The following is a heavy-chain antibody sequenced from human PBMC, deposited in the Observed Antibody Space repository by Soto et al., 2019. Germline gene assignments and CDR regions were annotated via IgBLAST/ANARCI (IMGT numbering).Heavy chain of an antibody. CDR2: IIPIFSTA. D-gene: IGHD2-2*01. J-gene: IGHJ6*04. V-gene: IGHV1-69*12. CDR3: AHRGAGTSCPISYYYGMDV. Sequence: QVQLVQSGAEVKKPGSSVKVSCKASGGTFSSYAISWVRQAPGQGLEWMGGIIPIFSTADYAQKFQRRVTITADESTSTAYMELTSLRSEDTAVYYCAHRGAGTSCPISYYYGMDVWGEGTTVTVSS. CDR1: GGTFSSYA.